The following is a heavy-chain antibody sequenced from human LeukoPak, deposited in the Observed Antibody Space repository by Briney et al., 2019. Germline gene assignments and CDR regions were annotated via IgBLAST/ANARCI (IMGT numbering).Heavy chain of an antibody. Sequence: GASVKVSCTVSGYTLTELSMHWVRQAPGKGLEWMGGFDPEDGETIYAQKFRGRVTMTEDTSTDTAYMELSSLRSEDTAVYYCATGGDYVYAFDIWGQGTMVTVSS. J-gene: IGHJ3*02. D-gene: IGHD4-17*01. CDR1: GYTLTELS. CDR3: ATGGDYVYAFDI. V-gene: IGHV1-24*01. CDR2: FDPEDGET.